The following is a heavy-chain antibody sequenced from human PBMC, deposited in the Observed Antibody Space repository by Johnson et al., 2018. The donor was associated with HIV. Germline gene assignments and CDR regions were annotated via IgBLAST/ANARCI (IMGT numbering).Heavy chain of an antibody. Sequence: VESGGGLVQPGGSLRLSCAASGFTFSSYDMHWVRQATGKGLEWVSAIGTAGDTYYSDSVKGRFPISRDNAKNFLYLQMNSLRAEDTAVYYCARASSIAARGADAFDIWGQGTMVTVSS. CDR1: GFTFSSYD. V-gene: IGHV3-13*01. J-gene: IGHJ3*02. CDR2: IGTAGDT. CDR3: ARASSIAARGADAFDI. D-gene: IGHD6-6*01.